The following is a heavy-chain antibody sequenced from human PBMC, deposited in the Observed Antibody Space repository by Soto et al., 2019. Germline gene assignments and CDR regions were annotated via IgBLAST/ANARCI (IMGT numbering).Heavy chain of an antibody. CDR1: GFIFSTYA. J-gene: IGHJ4*02. CDR2: ISGSGSST. D-gene: IGHD3-16*01. V-gene: IGHV3-23*01. Sequence: EVQLLESGGHLVQPGGSLRLSCAGSGFIFSTYAMSWVRQAPGKGLEWVSFISGSGSSTYYADSVKGRFTIATDNSKNTLYLQMTSLRAKDTALYYCAKDLRVLPNWGQGTLVTVSS. CDR3: AKDLRVLPN.